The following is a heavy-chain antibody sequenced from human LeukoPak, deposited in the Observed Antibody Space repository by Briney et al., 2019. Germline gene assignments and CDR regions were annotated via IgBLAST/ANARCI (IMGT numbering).Heavy chain of an antibody. CDR1: GFTFSSYA. D-gene: IGHD3-16*02. V-gene: IGHV3-23*01. CDR3: AKSPNDYVWGSYRPYYFDY. CDR2: ISGSGGST. Sequence: GGSLRLSCAASGFTFSSYAMSWVRQVPGKGLEWVSSISGSGGSTYYADSVKGRFTVSRDNSKNTLYLQMNSLRAEDTAVYYCAKSPNDYVWGSYRPYYFDYWGQGTLVTVSS. J-gene: IGHJ4*02.